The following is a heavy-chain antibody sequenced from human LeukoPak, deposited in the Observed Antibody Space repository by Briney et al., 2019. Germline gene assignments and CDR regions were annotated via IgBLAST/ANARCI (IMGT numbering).Heavy chain of an antibody. J-gene: IGHJ5*02. CDR2: INPSGGST. V-gene: IGHV1-46*01. Sequence: SVKVSCKASGYTFTNYYMHWVRQAPAQGLEGMGIINPSGGSTSYAQQFQGRVTMTRATSTSTVYMELSSLRSEDTAVYYCARDAESRSWYDPDWFDPWGQGTLVTVSS. D-gene: IGHD6-13*01. CDR1: GYTFTNYY. CDR3: ARDAESRSWYDPDWFDP.